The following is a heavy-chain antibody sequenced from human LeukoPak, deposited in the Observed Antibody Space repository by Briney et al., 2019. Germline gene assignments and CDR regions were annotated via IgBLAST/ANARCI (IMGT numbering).Heavy chain of an antibody. CDR1: GFTFSTYA. J-gene: IGHJ4*02. CDR3: AKGSQYYSDSSGYWVY. Sequence: GGSLRLSCAASGFTFSTYAMTWVRQAPGKGLEWVSDISGSGTGTYNTDSVKGRFTISRDNSKHTLYLQMNTLRAEDTAVYYCAKGSQYYSDSSGYWVYWGQGTLVTVSS. D-gene: IGHD3-22*01. CDR2: ISGSGTGT. V-gene: IGHV3-23*01.